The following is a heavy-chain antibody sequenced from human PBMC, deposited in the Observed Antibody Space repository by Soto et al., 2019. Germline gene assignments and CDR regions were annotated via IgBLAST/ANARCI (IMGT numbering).Heavy chain of an antibody. CDR3: ARDYYDSSDYTTNWFDP. CDR2: IYHTGNT. CDR1: GGSISNSRYY. Sequence: PSETLSLTCTVSGGSISNSRYYWAWIRQPPGKGLEWIGSIYHTGNTYYNPSLRSRVTISVDTSKNQFSLKLTSVTAADTAVYYCARDYYDSSDYTTNWFDPWGQGNLVTFSS. D-gene: IGHD3-22*01. J-gene: IGHJ5*02. V-gene: IGHV4-39*01.